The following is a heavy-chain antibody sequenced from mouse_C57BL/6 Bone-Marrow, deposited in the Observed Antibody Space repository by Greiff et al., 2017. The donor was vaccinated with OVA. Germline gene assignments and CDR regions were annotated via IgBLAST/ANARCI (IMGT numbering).Heavy chain of an antibody. J-gene: IGHJ4*01. Sequence: EVQLQESGPVLVKPGASVTMSCKASGYTFTDYYMNWVKQSHGKSLEWIGVINPYNGGTSYNQKFKGKATLTVDKSSSTAYMELNSLTSEDSAVYYCARYYYGSSYYYAMDYWGQGTSVTVSS. V-gene: IGHV1-19*01. CDR3: ARYYYGSSYYYAMDY. CDR1: GYTFTDYY. D-gene: IGHD1-1*01. CDR2: INPYNGGT.